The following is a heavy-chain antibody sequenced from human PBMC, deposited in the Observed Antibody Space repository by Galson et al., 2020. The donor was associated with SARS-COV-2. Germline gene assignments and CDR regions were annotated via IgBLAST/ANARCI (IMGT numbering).Heavy chain of an antibody. CDR3: ARVEYKNGVYYMDV. Sequence: ASVKVSCKASGYSFTKYAMSWVRQAPGQGLEWMGWINTNTGNPTYAQGFAGRFVFSLDTSVSTAYLQISSLKAEDTAVYYCARVEYKNGVYYMDVWGKGTTVSVSS. CDR2: INTNTGNP. D-gene: IGHD4-17*01. J-gene: IGHJ6*03. V-gene: IGHV7-4-1*02. CDR1: GYSFTKYA.